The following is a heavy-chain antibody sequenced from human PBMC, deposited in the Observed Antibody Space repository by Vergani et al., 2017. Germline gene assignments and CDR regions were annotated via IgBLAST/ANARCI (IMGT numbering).Heavy chain of an antibody. J-gene: IGHJ6*02. V-gene: IGHV2-5*02. CDR1: GFSLSTSGVG. Sequence: QITLKESGPTLVKPTQTLTLTCTFSGFSLSTSGVGLGWIRQPPGKPLEWLALIYWDDDKRYSPALKSMLTISKDTSKNQLVLTMTNTDPVDTATYYCAHSGSSGWYEVPERHYSCNGMDVWGQGTTVTVSS. D-gene: IGHD6-19*01. CDR2: IYWDDDK. CDR3: AHSGSSGWYEVPERHYSCNGMDV.